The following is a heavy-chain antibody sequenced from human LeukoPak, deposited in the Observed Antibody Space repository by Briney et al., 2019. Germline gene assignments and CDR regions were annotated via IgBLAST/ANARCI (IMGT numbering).Heavy chain of an antibody. CDR3: ARHEYSGSYYGLSWFDP. CDR1: GGSISSSGYY. D-gene: IGHD1-26*01. CDR2: NYYSGST. V-gene: IGHV4-39*01. Sequence: SETLSLTCTVSGGSISSSGYYWGWIRQPPGKGLERIASNYYSGSTYYNPSLKSRVTISVDTSKNQLSLKLSSLTAADTAVYYCARHEYSGSYYGLSWFDPWGQGTLVTVSS. J-gene: IGHJ5*02.